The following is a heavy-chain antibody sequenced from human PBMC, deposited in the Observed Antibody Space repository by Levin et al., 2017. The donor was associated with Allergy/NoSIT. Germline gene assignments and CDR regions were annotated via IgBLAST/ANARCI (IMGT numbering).Heavy chain of an antibody. CDR3: ARVKGYCSGGSCYAYYYYGMDV. D-gene: IGHD2-15*01. CDR1: GGSFSGYY. V-gene: IGHV4-34*01. J-gene: IGHJ6*02. CDR2: INHSGST. Sequence: PSETLSLTCAVYGGSFSGYYWSWIRQPPGKGLEWIGEINHSGSTNYNPSLKSRVTISVDTSKNQFSLKLSSVTAADTAVYYCARVKGYCSGGSCYAYYYYGMDVWGQGTTVTVSS.